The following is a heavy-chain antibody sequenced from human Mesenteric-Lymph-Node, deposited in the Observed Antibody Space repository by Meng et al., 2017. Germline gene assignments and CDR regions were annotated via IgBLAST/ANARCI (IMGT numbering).Heavy chain of an antibody. CDR2: INHSGST. CDR3: AYSGSNYPDY. J-gene: IGHJ4*02. CDR1: GGSFSGYY. Sequence: QVQLQQGGEGLLKPSETLSVTCAVYGGSFSGYYWSWIRQPPGKGLEWIGEINHSGSTNYNPSLKSRVTISVDTSKNQLSLKLSSVTAADTAVYYCAYSGSNYPDYWGQGTLVTVSS. V-gene: IGHV4-34*01. D-gene: IGHD1-26*01.